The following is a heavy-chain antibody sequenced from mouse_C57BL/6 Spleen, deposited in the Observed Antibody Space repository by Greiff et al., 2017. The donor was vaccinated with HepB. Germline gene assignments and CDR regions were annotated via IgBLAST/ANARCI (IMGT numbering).Heavy chain of an antibody. CDR3: ARFYDYDGYAMDY. CDR1: GYTFTDYY. Sequence: EVQLQQSGPVLVKPGASVKMSCKASGYTFTDYYMNWVKQSHGKSLEWIGVINPYNGGTSYNQKFKGKATLTVYKSSSTAYMELNSLTSEDSAVYYCARFYDYDGYAMDYWGQGTSVTVSS. CDR2: INPYNGGT. D-gene: IGHD2-4*01. J-gene: IGHJ4*01. V-gene: IGHV1-19*01.